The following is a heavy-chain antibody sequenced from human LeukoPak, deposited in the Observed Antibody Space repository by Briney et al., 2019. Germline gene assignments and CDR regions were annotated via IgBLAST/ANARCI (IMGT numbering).Heavy chain of an antibody. CDR2: INTDGSST. D-gene: IGHD3-10*01. CDR1: GFTFSSYW. Sequence: PGGSLRLSCAASGFTFSSYWMHWVRQAPGKGLVWVSRINTDGSSTSYADSVKGRFTISRDNAKNSLYLQMNSLRAEDTAVYYCARDPTYYYGSGSYYSLYNWFDPWGQGTLVTVSS. V-gene: IGHV3-74*01. CDR3: ARDPTYYYGSGSYYSLYNWFDP. J-gene: IGHJ5*02.